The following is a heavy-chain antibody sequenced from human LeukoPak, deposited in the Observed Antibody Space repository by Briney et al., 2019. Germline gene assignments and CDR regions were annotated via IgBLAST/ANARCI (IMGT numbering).Heavy chain of an antibody. CDR3: ARHEDDYGDPRWYFDL. V-gene: IGHV4-59*08. CDR1: GGSISSYY. D-gene: IGHD4-17*01. J-gene: IGHJ2*01. CDR2: IYYSGST. Sequence: SETLPLTCTVSGGSISSYYWSWIRQPPGKGLEWIGYIYYSGSTNYNPSLKSRVTISVDTSKNQFSLKLSSVTAADTAVYYCARHEDDYGDPRWYFDLWGRGTLVTVSS.